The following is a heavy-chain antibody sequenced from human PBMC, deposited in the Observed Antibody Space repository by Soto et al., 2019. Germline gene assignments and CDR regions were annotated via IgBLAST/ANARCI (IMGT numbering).Heavy chain of an antibody. CDR3: AREYGDYGVIDY. J-gene: IGHJ4*02. V-gene: IGHV4-34*01. Sequence: QVQLQQWGAGLLKPSETLSLTCAVYGGSFSGYYWSWIRQPPGKGLEWIGEINHSGSTNYNPSLKSRGTISVDPSKSQFSLKPCSVTAAHTGVYYCAREYGDYGVIDYWGQGTLVTVSS. CDR2: INHSGST. CDR1: GGSFSGYY. D-gene: IGHD4-17*01.